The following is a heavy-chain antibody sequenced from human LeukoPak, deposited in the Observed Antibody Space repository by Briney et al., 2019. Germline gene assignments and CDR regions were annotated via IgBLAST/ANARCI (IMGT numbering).Heavy chain of an antibody. Sequence: PGGSLRLSCAASGFTFDSYGVSWVRQAPGKGLEWVSGIRSGVHTTHYADSVQGRFTISRDKSKNTLYLQMNSLKVEDTAVYYCARLPTFYFDSSHYHYDYWGRGTQVTVSS. J-gene: IGHJ4*02. D-gene: IGHD3-22*01. CDR3: ARLPTFYFDSSHYHYDY. CDR2: IRSGVHTT. CDR1: GFTFDSYG. V-gene: IGHV3-23*01.